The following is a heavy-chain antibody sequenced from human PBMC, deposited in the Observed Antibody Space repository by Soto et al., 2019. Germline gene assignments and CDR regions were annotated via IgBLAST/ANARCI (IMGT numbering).Heavy chain of an antibody. CDR1: GGTFRNYRDYA. CDR3: AKEHGGGIGMVPGYFDA. J-gene: IGHJ4*02. V-gene: IGHV3-23*01. D-gene: IGHD1-26*01. Sequence: EVQLLESGGGLVQPGGSLRLSCVVSGGTFRNYRDYALNWVRQAPGQGLEWVSGISGNGMSTYYAGSVKGRFSISRDDSTTTRSLHMTSLRANDTALYYCAKEHGGGIGMVPGYFDAWGQGVLVTVSS. CDR2: ISGNGMST.